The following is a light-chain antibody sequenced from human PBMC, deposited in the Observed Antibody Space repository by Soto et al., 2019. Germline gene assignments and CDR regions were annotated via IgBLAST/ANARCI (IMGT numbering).Light chain of an antibody. J-gene: IGKJ1*01. CDR2: GAS. CDR3: QQYNSWPPWT. CDR1: QSVTNSY. Sequence: EIVVTQSPVTLSVSPGERATLSCRASQSVTNSYLAWYQQKPGQGPRLLIYGASTRATGIPARFSGSGSGTEFTLTISSLQSEDFAVYYCQQYNSWPPWTFGQGTNVDI. V-gene: IGKV3-15*01.